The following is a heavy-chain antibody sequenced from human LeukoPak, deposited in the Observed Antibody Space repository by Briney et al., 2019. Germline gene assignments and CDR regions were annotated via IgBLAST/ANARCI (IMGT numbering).Heavy chain of an antibody. CDR1: GYTFTSFG. Sequence: ASVKVSCKASGYTFTSFGISWVRPAPGQGVEWMGWISAYNGNTNYAQKLQGRVTMTTDTSTSTAYMELRSLRSDDTAVYYCASGSPEDAFDIWGRGTMVTVSS. J-gene: IGHJ3*02. V-gene: IGHV1-18*01. CDR3: ASGSPEDAFDI. D-gene: IGHD1-26*01. CDR2: ISAYNGNT.